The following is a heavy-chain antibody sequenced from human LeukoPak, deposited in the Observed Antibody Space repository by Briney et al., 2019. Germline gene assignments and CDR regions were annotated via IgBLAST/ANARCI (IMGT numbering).Heavy chain of an antibody. V-gene: IGHV4-31*03. Sequence: SETVSLTCTVSGGAISSGGYYWTWIRQHPGKGLEWIGSIYYCGSTNYHPSLKSRVTISVDTSTNQFALKLRSVTAADTAVYYCARVGTGLGDFDLWGGRSLATVSS. D-gene: IGHD3-10*01. CDR3: ARVGTGLGDFDL. CDR1: GGAISSGGYY. J-gene: IGHJ2*01. CDR2: IYYCGST.